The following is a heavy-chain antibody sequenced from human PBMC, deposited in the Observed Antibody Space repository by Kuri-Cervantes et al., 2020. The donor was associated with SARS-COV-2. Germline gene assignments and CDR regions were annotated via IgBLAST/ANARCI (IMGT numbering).Heavy chain of an antibody. D-gene: IGHD3-3*01. J-gene: IGHJ4*02. Sequence: GGSLRLSCAASGFTFSSYGMHWVRQAPGKGLVWVSRINSDGSSTSYADSVKGRFTISRDNAKNTLYLQMNSLRAEDTAVYYCARDIVTVDYDFWSGYYGPSYFDYWGQGTLVTVSS. V-gene: IGHV3-74*01. CDR1: GFTFSSYG. CDR3: ARDIVTVDYDFWSGYYGPSYFDY. CDR2: INSDGSST.